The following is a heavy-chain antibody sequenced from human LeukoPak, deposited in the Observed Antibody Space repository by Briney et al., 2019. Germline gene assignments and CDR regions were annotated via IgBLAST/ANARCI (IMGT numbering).Heavy chain of an antibody. D-gene: IGHD3-16*01. J-gene: IGHJ4*02. CDR2: IKQDGTEK. CDR1: EFTFSGYW. Sequence: PGGSLRLSCAASEFTFSGYWMSWVRQPPGKGLEWLAKIKQDGTEKYYVDSVKGRFTISRDNAKNSLYLQMNSLRVEDTAVYYCARDLWFGGYSDYWGQGTPVTVSS. V-gene: IGHV3-7*04. CDR3: ARDLWFGGYSDY.